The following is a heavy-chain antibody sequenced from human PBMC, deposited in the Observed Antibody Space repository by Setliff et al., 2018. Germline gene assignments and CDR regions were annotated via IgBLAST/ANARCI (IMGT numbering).Heavy chain of an antibody. CDR3: ARGVRTGHLDS. CDR2: IYYRGTT. Sequence: SETLSLTCNVSGGSIAGSTYYWGWIRQPPGKGLEWIGRIYYRGTTNYNPPLKGRATISVDNSKNQFSLNLNSVTVADTAVYFCARGVRTGHLDSWGQGTLVTVSS. V-gene: IGHV4-39*07. D-gene: IGHD1-1*01. CDR1: GGSIAGSTYY. J-gene: IGHJ4*02.